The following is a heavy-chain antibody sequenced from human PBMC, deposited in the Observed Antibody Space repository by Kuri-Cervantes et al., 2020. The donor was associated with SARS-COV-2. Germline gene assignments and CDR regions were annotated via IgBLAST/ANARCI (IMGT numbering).Heavy chain of an antibody. V-gene: IGHV3-30*03. CDR1: GLTFSSYG. CDR2: ISYDGSNK. Sequence: GESLKISCAASGLTFSSYGMHWVRQAPGKGLEWVAVISYDGSNKYYADSVKGRFTISRDNSKNTLYLQMNSLRAEDTAVYYCTTVLVFGWFDPLGQGTLVTVSS. D-gene: IGHD3-16*01. J-gene: IGHJ5*02. CDR3: TTVLVFGWFDP.